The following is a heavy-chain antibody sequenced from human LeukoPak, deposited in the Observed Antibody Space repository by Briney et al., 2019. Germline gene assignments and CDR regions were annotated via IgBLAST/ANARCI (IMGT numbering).Heavy chain of an antibody. V-gene: IGHV1-3*01. J-gene: IGHJ4*02. CDR3: AREAPRYCSSTSCRHGSDY. Sequence: GASVTVSCMGSGYTFTSYAMHGVRQAPGQGLEWVGWINVAKGNTKYSQTFQDRVTITRDTSASTAYMELSSLRSEDTAVYYCAREAPRYCSSTSCRHGSDYWGQGTLVTVSS. D-gene: IGHD2-2*01. CDR2: INVAKGNT. CDR1: GYTFTSYA.